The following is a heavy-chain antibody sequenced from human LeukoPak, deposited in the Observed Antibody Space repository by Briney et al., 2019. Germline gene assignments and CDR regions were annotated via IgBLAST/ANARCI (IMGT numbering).Heavy chain of an antibody. CDR2: ISKGSTYI. CDR3: AREEDSSAIRSSDGMDV. J-gene: IGHJ6*02. Sequence: PGGSLRLSCAASGFTFSSYTMNWVRQAPGKGLEWVACISKGSTYIHYADSVKGRFTISRDNAKNSVDLQMNSLRAEDTAVYYCAREEDSSAIRSSDGMDVWGQGTTATVSS. CDR1: GFTFSSYT. V-gene: IGHV3-21*01. D-gene: IGHD6-6*01.